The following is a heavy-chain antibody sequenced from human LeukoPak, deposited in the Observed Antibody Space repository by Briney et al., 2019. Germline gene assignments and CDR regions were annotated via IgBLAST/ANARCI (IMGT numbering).Heavy chain of an antibody. CDR1: GGSFSGYY. J-gene: IGHJ2*01. D-gene: IGHD3-3*01. CDR3: ARGILGSFYFDV. Sequence: SETLSLTCAVSGGSFSGYYWSWIRQSPGKGLEWIAEIHYKGATSHKPFLESRVTISGDTSKNQISLKVTSVTAADTAVYYCARGILGSFYFDVWGRGTLVTVSS. CDR2: IHYKGAT. V-gene: IGHV4-34*01.